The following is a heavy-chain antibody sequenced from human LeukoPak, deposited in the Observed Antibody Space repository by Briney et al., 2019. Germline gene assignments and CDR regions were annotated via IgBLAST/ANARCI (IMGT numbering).Heavy chain of an antibody. CDR2: INPNSGGT. D-gene: IGHD1-26*01. J-gene: IGHJ3*02. CDR3: ARILSGSADAFDI. V-gene: IGHV1-2*04. CDR1: GYTFTGYY. Sequence: GASVKVSCKASGYTFTGYYMHWVRQAPGQGLEWMGWINPNSGGTNYAQKFQGWVTMTRDTSISTAYMELSRLRSDDTAVYYCARILSGSADAFDIWGQGTMVTVSS.